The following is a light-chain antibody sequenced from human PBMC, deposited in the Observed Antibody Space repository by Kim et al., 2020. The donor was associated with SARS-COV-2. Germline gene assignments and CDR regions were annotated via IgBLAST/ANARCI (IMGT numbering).Light chain of an antibody. J-gene: IGLJ2*01. V-gene: IGLV6-57*03. CDR2: EGN. CDR1: SASMASTL. CDR3: QSYDDVHVV. Sequence: RKVTVSWSRSSASMASTLVQLFQLRPGSAPAALISEGNQRPSGVPERFSGSIDSSYKSASLSISGLKTKDEADYFCQSYDDVHVVFGGGTQLTVL.